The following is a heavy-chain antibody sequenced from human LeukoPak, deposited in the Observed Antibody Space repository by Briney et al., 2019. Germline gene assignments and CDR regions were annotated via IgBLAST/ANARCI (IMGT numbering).Heavy chain of an antibody. Sequence: GGSLRLSCAASGFTFSSYGMHWGRQAPGKGLEWVAVISYDGSNKYYADSVKGRFTITRDNSKKTVHLQMNSLRAEDTAVYYCARDLATVTYYGSHFDYWGQGTLVTVSS. CDR2: ISYDGSNK. V-gene: IGHV3-30*03. CDR1: GFTFSSYG. D-gene: IGHD4-17*01. CDR3: ARDLATVTYYGSHFDY. J-gene: IGHJ4*02.